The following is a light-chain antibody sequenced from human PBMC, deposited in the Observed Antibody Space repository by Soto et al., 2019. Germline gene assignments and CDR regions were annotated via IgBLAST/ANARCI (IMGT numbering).Light chain of an antibody. Sequence: DIQLTQSPSFLSASVVDRVTITFRASQGISSYLAWYQQKPGKAPKLLIYAASTLQSGVPSRFSASGSGTEFTLTISSLQPEDFATYYCQQLNSYPRTFGQGTRWIS. CDR1: QGISSY. J-gene: IGKJ1*01. CDR3: QQLNSYPRT. CDR2: AAS. V-gene: IGKV1-9*01.